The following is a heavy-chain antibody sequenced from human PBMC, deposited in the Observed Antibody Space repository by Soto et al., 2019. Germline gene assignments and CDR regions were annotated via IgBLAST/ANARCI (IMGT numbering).Heavy chain of an antibody. CDR1: GYAFTTYG. CDR2: ISAHNGNT. CDR3: ARGRYGDY. V-gene: IGHV1-18*01. Sequence: QVHLVQSGAEVKKPGASVKVSCKGSGYAFTTYGITWVRQAPGQGLEWMGWISAHNGNTNYAQKLQGRVTVTRDTSTSTAYMERRSLRSDDTAGDYCARGRYGDYWGQGALVIVSS. D-gene: IGHD1-1*01. J-gene: IGHJ4*02.